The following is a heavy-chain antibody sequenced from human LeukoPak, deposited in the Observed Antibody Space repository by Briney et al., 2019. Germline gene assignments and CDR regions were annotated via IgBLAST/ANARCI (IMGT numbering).Heavy chain of an antibody. CDR3: ARETVTPDAFDI. J-gene: IGHJ3*02. Sequence: PGGSLRLSCAASGFTFSTYGMHWVRQAPGKGLEWVAVIWYDGSNDYYADSVKGRFTISRDNSKNTLYLQMNSLRAEDTAVYYCARETVTPDAFDIWGQGTMVTVSS. V-gene: IGHV3-33*01. CDR1: GFTFSTYG. D-gene: IGHD4-17*01. CDR2: IWYDGSND.